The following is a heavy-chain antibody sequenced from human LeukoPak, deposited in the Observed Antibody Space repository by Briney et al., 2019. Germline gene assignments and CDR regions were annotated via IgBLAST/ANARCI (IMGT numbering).Heavy chain of an antibody. CDR2: INPSGGST. V-gene: IGHV1-46*01. CDR1: GYTFTGYY. J-gene: IGHJ4*02. Sequence: ASVKVSCKASGYTFTGYYMHWVRQAPGQGLEWMGIINPSGGSTTYAQKFQGRVTMTRDTSTYTVYMELSSLRSEDTAVYYCARSYSYGFFDHWGQGTLVTVSS. CDR3: ARSYSYGFFDH. D-gene: IGHD5-18*01.